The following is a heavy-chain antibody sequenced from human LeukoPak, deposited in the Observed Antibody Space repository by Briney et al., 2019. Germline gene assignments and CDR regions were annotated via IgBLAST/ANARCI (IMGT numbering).Heavy chain of an antibody. Sequence: SETLSLTCTVSGGSINSYYWSWTRQPPGKGLEWIGDVYYSGSTNYNPSLKSRDTISLDTSNNEVSLKLSSVTAADTAVFYCARLSRIASAGAYSYHSMDVWGQGTTVTVSS. V-gene: IGHV4-59*01. CDR1: GGSINSYY. J-gene: IGHJ6*02. D-gene: IGHD6-13*01. CDR3: ARLSRIASAGAYSYHSMDV. CDR2: VYYSGST.